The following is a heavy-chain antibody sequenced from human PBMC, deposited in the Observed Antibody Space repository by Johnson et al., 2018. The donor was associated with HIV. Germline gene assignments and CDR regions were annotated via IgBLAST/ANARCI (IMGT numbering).Heavy chain of an antibody. J-gene: IGHJ3*02. CDR3: AILPEWELSPEVFDI. D-gene: IGHD1-26*01. V-gene: IGHV3-20*04. CDR2: INWNGGST. CDR1: GFTFDDYG. Sequence: MQLVESGGGVVQPGRSLRLSCAASGFTFDDYGMSWVRQVPGKGLEWVSGINWNGGSTGYADSVKGRFTISRDNAKNSLYLQMNSLRAEDTAVYYCAILPEWELSPEVFDIWGQGTMVTVSS.